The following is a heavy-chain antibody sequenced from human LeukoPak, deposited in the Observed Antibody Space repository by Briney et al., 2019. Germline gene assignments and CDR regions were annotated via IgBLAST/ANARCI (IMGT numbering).Heavy chain of an antibody. Sequence: PGGSLRLSCAASGFTFSSYSMNWVRQAPGKGLEWVSSISSSSSYIYYADSVKGRFTISRDNAKNSLYLQMNSLRAGDTAVYYCARGPHWGGDSRVFNDYWGQGTLVTVSS. D-gene: IGHD3-22*01. J-gene: IGHJ4*02. CDR3: ARGPHWGGDSRVFNDY. CDR2: ISSSSSYI. CDR1: GFTFSSYS. V-gene: IGHV3-21*01.